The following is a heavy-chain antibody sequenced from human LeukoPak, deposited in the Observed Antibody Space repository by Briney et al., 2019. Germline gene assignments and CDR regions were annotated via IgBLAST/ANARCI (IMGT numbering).Heavy chain of an antibody. D-gene: IGHD2-2*01. CDR3: AKDTRAVSTSCPSSY. CDR2: ISGSGGST. J-gene: IGHJ4*02. Sequence: GGSLRLSCAASGFTFSSYAMSWVRQAPGKGLEWVSAISGSGGSTYYADSVKGRFTISRDNSKNTLYLQTNSLRAEDTAVYSCAKDTRAVSTSCPSSYWGQGTLVTVSS. CDR1: GFTFSSYA. V-gene: IGHV3-23*01.